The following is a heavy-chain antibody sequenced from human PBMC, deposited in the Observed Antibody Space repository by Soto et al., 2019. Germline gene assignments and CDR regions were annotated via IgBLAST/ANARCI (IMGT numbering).Heavy chain of an antibody. J-gene: IGHJ5*02. CDR1: GFSLSNARMG. CDR2: IFSNDEK. D-gene: IGHD3-3*01. V-gene: IGHV2-26*01. Sequence: SGPTLVNPTETLTLTCTVSGFSLSNARMGVGWIRQPPGKALEWLAHIFSNDEKSYSTSLKSRLTISKDTSKSQVVLTMTNMDPVDTATYYCARIAVTYYDFWSGYSREYNWFDPWGQGTLVTVSS. CDR3: ARIAVTYYDFWSGYSREYNWFDP.